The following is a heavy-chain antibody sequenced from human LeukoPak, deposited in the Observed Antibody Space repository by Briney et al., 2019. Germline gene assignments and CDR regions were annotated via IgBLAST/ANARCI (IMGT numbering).Heavy chain of an antibody. Sequence: ASVKVSCKASGYTFIGYYMHWVRQAPGQGLEWMGWMNPYSGGTNYAQKFQGRVTMTRDTSISTAYMELRGLSSDDTAIYYCARPYCNGGSCHDYFDYWGQGTLVSVSS. CDR2: MNPYSGGT. CDR1: GYTFIGYY. J-gene: IGHJ4*02. CDR3: ARPYCNGGSCHDYFDY. D-gene: IGHD2-15*01. V-gene: IGHV1-2*02.